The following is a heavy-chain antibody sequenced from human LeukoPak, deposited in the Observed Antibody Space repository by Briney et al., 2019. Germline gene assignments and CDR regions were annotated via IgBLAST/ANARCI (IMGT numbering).Heavy chain of an antibody. V-gene: IGHV3-53*01. CDR2: IYGDGRT. CDR1: GFSVSNNY. J-gene: IGHJ4*02. Sequence: GGSLRLSCVVSGFSVSNNYIIWVRQAPGNGLERVSVIYGDGRTSHSASVRGRFTISRDNSKNIVSLQMNNLRAEDTAVYYCARGRGLGMVSPYLDYWGQGTLVTVSS. CDR3: ARGRGLGMVSPYLDY. D-gene: IGHD3-3*01.